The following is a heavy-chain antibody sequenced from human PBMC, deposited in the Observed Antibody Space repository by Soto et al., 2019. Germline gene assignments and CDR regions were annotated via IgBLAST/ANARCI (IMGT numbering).Heavy chain of an antibody. CDR3: AHRLLNTLLVFVTKTSIYFDY. CDR2: IYWDDDK. V-gene: IGHV2-5*02. CDR1: GFSLTNSGVG. D-gene: IGHD3-16*01. Sequence: QITLKESGPALVKPTQTLTLTCTFSGFSLTNSGVGVGWIRQPPGKAPEWLALIYWDDDKRYKSSLETRITITNDTFKNQVALTMTNRDPVDPATSSRAHRLLNTLLVFVTKTSIYFDYWCQGIPVSVSS. J-gene: IGHJ4*02.